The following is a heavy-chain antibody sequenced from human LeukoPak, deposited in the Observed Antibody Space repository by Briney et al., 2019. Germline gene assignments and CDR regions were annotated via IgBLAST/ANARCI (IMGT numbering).Heavy chain of an antibody. CDR3: AKDAKVPYSNYVNWFDP. D-gene: IGHD4-11*01. CDR2: IWYDGSNK. J-gene: IGHJ5*02. CDR1: GFTFSSYG. V-gene: IGHV3-33*06. Sequence: PGRSLRLSCAASGFTFSSYGMHWVRQAPGKGLEWVAVIWYDGSNKYYADSVKGRFTISRDNSKSTLYLQMNSLRAEDTAVYYCAKDAKVPYSNYVNWFDPWGQGTLVTVSS.